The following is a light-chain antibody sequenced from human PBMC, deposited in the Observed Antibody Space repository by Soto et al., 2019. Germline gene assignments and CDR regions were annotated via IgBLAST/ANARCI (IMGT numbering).Light chain of an antibody. CDR1: SSDVGSHNY. Sequence: QSALTQPASVSGSPGQSITISCTGTSSDVGSHNYVSWYQQHPGKAPKLIIFAVNSRPSGVSNRFSGSKSGSAASLTISGLQAEDEADYYCSSYSSTSTPYVFGGGTKLTVL. V-gene: IGLV2-14*01. CDR3: SSYSSTSTPYV. J-gene: IGLJ1*01. CDR2: AVN.